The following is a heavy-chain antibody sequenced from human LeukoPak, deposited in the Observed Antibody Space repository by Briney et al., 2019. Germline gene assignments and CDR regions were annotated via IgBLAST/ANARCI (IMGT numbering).Heavy chain of an antibody. CDR2: ISSSSSTI. CDR3: ARERFVVAVAATIFDY. Sequence: GGSLRLSCAASGFTFSSYSMNWVRQAPGKGLEWVSYISSSSSTIYYADSVKGRFTISRDNAKNSLYLQMNSLRAEDTAVYYCARERFVVAVAATIFDYWGQGTLVTVSS. V-gene: IGHV3-48*01. D-gene: IGHD2-15*01. J-gene: IGHJ4*02. CDR1: GFTFSSYS.